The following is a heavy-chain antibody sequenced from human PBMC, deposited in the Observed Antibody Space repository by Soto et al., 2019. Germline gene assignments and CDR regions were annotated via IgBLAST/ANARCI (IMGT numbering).Heavy chain of an antibody. CDR3: ARKIAVAGPGGFGI. J-gene: IGHJ3*02. D-gene: IGHD6-19*01. CDR1: GFTFSSYS. V-gene: IGHV3-21*01. Sequence: GGCMRLSCAASGFTFSSYSMNWVRQAPGKGLEWVPSISSSSSYIYYADSVKGRFTISRDNAKNSRYLQMNSLRAEDTAVYYCARKIAVAGPGGFGIWGQGTMVTVSS. CDR2: ISSSSSYI.